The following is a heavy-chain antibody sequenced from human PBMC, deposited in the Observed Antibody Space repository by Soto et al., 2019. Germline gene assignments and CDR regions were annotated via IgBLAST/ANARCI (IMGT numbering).Heavy chain of an antibody. J-gene: IGHJ3*02. Sequence: SETLSLTCTVSGGSISSYYWSWIRQPPGKGLEWIGYLYYSGSTNYNPSLKSRVTISVDTSKNQFSLKLNSMTAAATAVYYCANLVMVTFGGIIGHNDEFDIWAQGTMVTVSS. CDR2: LYYSGST. V-gene: IGHV4-59*08. D-gene: IGHD3-16*01. CDR3: ANLVMVTFGGIIGHNDEFDI. CDR1: GGSISSYY.